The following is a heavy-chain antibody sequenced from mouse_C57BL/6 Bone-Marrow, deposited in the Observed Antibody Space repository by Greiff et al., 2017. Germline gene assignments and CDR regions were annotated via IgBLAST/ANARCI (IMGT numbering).Heavy chain of an antibody. J-gene: IGHJ4*01. D-gene: IGHD1-1*01. CDR2: ISYSGST. Sequence: EVKLVESGPGLAKPSQTLSLTCSVTGYSITSDYWNWIRKFPGNKLEYMGYISYSGSTYYNPSLKSRISITRDTSKNQYYLQLNSVTTEDTATYYCARAPFITTVVATVDYAMDYWGQGTSVTVSS. CDR3: ARAPFITTVVATVDYAMDY. V-gene: IGHV3-8*01. CDR1: GYSITSDY.